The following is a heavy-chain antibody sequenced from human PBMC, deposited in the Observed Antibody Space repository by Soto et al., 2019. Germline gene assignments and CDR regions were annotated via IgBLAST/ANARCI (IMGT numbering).Heavy chain of an antibody. CDR1: GGSISSSSYY. J-gene: IGHJ5*02. CDR3: ASRIWFGELTWFDP. CDR2: IYYSGST. V-gene: IGHV4-39*01. D-gene: IGHD3-10*01. Sequence: SETLSLTCTVSGGSISSSSYYWGWIRQPPGKGLEWIGSIYYSGSTYYNPSLKSRVTISVETSKNQFSLKLSSVTAADTAVYYCASRIWFGELTWFDPWGQGTLVTVSS.